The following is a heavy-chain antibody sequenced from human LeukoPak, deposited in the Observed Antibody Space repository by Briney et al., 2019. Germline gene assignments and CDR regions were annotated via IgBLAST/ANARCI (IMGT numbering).Heavy chain of an antibody. CDR1: GFSFSSHG. CDR3: AREQNSSSWYYYYYYYMDV. D-gene: IGHD6-13*01. CDR2: IIGGAGST. J-gene: IGHJ6*03. V-gene: IGHV3-23*01. Sequence: GGSLRLSCAASGFSFSSHGMSWVRQAPGKGLEWVSGIIGGAGSTYYADSVKGRFTISRDMSKNTLSLQINSLRAEDTAVYYCAREQNSSSWYYYYYYYMDVWGKGTTVTVSS.